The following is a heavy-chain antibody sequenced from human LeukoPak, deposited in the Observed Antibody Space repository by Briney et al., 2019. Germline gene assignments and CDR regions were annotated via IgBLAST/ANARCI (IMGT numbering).Heavy chain of an antibody. CDR1: GYTFTSYW. CDR2: IYPGDSYT. V-gene: IGHV5-51*01. J-gene: IGHJ4*02. CDR3: ARCDYDSGSYPNLDY. D-gene: IGHD3-10*01. Sequence: GESLKISCKGSGYTFTSYWIGWVRQMPGKGLEWMGIIYPGDSYTRYSPSFQGQVTISADKSISTAYLQWSSLKASDTAMYYCARCDYDSGSYPNLDYWGQGTLVTVSS.